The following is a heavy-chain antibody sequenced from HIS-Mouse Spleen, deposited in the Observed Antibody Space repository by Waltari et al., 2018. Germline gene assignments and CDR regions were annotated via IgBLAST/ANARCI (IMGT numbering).Heavy chain of an antibody. CDR1: GFTFSSYG. J-gene: IGHJ4*02. CDR2: ISYDGSNN. Sequence: QVQLVESGGGVVQPGRSLRLSCAASGFTFSSYGMHWVRQAPGKGLEWVAVISYDGSNNYYADSVKGRFTISRDNSKNTLYLQMNSLRAEDTAVYYCEGVYGSGSYYFDYWGQGTLVTVSS. CDR3: EGVYGSGSYYFDY. V-gene: IGHV3-30*03. D-gene: IGHD3-10*01.